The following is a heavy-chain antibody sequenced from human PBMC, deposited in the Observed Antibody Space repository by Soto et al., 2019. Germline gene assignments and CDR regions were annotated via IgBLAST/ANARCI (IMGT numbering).Heavy chain of an antibody. CDR1: GGTISNSSYY. Sequence: SETLSLTCTVSGGTISNSSYYRSWIRQPPGKGLEWIGSIYYSGSTYYNPSLKSRVTISVDTSKNQFSLKLSSVTAADTAVYYCVSIARDYYGSGSTSIDYWGQGTLVTVSS. CDR2: IYYSGST. V-gene: IGHV4-39*01. J-gene: IGHJ4*02. D-gene: IGHD3-10*01. CDR3: VSIARDYYGSGSTSIDY.